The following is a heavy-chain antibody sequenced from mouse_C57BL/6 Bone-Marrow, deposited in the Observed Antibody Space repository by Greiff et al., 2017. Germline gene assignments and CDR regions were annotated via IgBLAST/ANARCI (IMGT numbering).Heavy chain of an antibody. Sequence: EVKLLEPGAELVRPGASVKLSCTASGFNIKDDYMHWVKQRPEQGLEWIGWIDPESGDPEYASKFQGKATITADTPSHTSYLQLSSLTSEDTAVYYCTTSGTGPFAYWGQGTLVTVSA. D-gene: IGHD3-3*01. CDR3: TTSGTGPFAY. V-gene: IGHV14-4*01. CDR2: IDPESGDP. J-gene: IGHJ3*01. CDR1: GFNIKDDY.